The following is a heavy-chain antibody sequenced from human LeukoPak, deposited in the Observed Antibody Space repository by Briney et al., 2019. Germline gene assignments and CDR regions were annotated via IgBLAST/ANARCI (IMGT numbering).Heavy chain of an antibody. CDR2: INSDESST. D-gene: IGHD2-15*01. Sequence: PGVSLRLSCAASGFTFSSYWMHWVRHAPGKGPVWVSRINSDESSTSYADSVKGRFTISRDNAKNTLYLQMNSLRAEDTAVYYCASGVVVVAASRSSYYMDVWGKGTTVTVSS. CDR3: ASGVVVVAASRSSYYMDV. J-gene: IGHJ6*03. CDR1: GFTFSSYW. V-gene: IGHV3-74*01.